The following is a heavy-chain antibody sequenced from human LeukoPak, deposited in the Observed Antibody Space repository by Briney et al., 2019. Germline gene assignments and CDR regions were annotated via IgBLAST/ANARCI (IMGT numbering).Heavy chain of an antibody. CDR1: GFTFSGYA. D-gene: IGHD3-10*01. V-gene: IGHV3-30-3*01. Sequence: PGGSLRLSCAASGFTFSGYAVHWVRQAPGKGLDWVAVISYDGTNKHYADSVKGRFTISRDNSKNTLQLHMNSLRAEDTALYYCARELREVIGAVDVWGLGTMVTVSS. CDR3: ARELREVIGAVDV. CDR2: ISYDGTNK. J-gene: IGHJ3*01.